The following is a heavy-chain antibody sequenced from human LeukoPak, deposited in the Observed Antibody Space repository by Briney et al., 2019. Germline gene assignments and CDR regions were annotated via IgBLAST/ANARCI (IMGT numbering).Heavy chain of an antibody. CDR3: ARDTYQPGLIDC. CDR2: INDVSSDI. V-gene: IGHV3-21*05. D-gene: IGHD2-2*01. Sequence: GGSLRLSCAASEFTFSLYAMNWVRQAPGEGLEWVSYINDVSSDIHYADSVKGRFTISRDNAKNTLYLQMNSPRAEDTAVYYCARDTYQPGLIDCWGQGTLVTVSS. J-gene: IGHJ4*02. CDR1: EFTFSLYA.